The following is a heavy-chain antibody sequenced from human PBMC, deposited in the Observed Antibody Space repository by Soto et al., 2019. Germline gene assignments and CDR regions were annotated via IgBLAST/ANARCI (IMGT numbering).Heavy chain of an antibody. Sequence: PGGSLRLSCAASGFTFISYEMNWVRQAPGKGLEWVSYISSSGSTIYYADSVKGRFTISRDNAKNSLYLQMNSLRAEDTAVYYCARDLAGDELLWFGELLAHYYYYGMDVWGQGTTVTVSS. V-gene: IGHV3-48*03. J-gene: IGHJ6*02. CDR3: ARDLAGDELLWFGELLAHYYYYGMDV. D-gene: IGHD3-10*01. CDR1: GFTFISYE. CDR2: ISSSGSTI.